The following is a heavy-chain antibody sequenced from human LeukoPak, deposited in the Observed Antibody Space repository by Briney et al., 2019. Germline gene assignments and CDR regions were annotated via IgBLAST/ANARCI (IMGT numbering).Heavy chain of an antibody. CDR2: INHSGST. CDR3: GRLPAYYGSGSYYNVLDYFDY. Sequence: PSETLSLTCAVYGGSFSGYYWSWIRQPPGKGLQWIGEINHSGSTNDNPSLTSRVTISVDTSKNQFSLKLRTVTAADTAVYYCGRLPAYYGSGSYYNVLDYFDYWGQGTLVTVSS. D-gene: IGHD3-10*01. CDR1: GGSFSGYY. V-gene: IGHV4-34*01. J-gene: IGHJ4*02.